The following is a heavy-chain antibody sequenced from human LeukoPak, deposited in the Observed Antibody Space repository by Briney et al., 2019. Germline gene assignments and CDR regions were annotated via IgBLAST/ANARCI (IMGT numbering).Heavy chain of an antibody. Sequence: VASVKVSCKASGYTFTSYGISWVRQAPGQGLEWMGWISAYNGNTNYAQKFQGRVTITADKSTSTAYMELSSLRSEDTAVYYCARDSTTDLYYYYYGMDVWGQGTTVTVSS. CDR2: ISAYNGNT. CDR1: GYTFTSYG. D-gene: IGHD4-11*01. J-gene: IGHJ6*02. CDR3: ARDSTTDLYYYYYGMDV. V-gene: IGHV1-18*01.